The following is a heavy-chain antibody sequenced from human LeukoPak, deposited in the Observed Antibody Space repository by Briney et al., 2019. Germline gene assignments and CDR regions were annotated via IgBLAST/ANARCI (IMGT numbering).Heavy chain of an antibody. CDR1: GGSISSSSYY. D-gene: IGHD3-3*01. J-gene: IGHJ5*02. CDR2: IYYSGST. V-gene: IGHV4-39*01. CDR3: ARHLDFWSGYSSWFDP. Sequence: PSETLSLTCTVSGGSISSSSYYWGWIRQLPGQGLEWIGSIYYSGSTYYNPSLKSRVTISVDTSKNQFSLKLSSVTAADTAVYYCARHLDFWSGYSSWFDPWGQGTLVTVSS.